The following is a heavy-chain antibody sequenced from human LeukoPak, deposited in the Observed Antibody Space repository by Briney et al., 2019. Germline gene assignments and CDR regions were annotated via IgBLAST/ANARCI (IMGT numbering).Heavy chain of an antibody. V-gene: IGHV3-21*01. CDR2: ISSSSYI. CDR3: ATERAIILFGAFDI. D-gene: IGHD3-3*01. CDR1: GFTFSSYS. J-gene: IGHJ3*02. Sequence: GGSLRLSCAASGFTFSSYSMNWVRQAPGKGLEWVSSISSSSYIYYADSVKGRFTISRDNAKNSLYLQMNSLRAEDTAVYYCATERAIILFGAFDIWGQGTMVTVSS.